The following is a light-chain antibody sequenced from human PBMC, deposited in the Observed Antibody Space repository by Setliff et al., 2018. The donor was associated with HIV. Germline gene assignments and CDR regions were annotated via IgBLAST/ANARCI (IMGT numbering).Light chain of an antibody. Sequence: QSVLTQFASVSGSPGQSITISCTGTSSDVGSYNLVSWYQQHPGKAPKLMIYEVTKRPSGISHRFSGSKSGNTASLTISGLQAEDEAEYYCCSYAGSSTLVFGTGTKGTV. J-gene: IGLJ1*01. CDR2: EVT. CDR3: CSYAGSSTLV. CDR1: SSDVGSYNL. V-gene: IGLV2-23*02.